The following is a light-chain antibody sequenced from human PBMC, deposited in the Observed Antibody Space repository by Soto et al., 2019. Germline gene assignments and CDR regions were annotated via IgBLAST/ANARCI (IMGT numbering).Light chain of an antibody. V-gene: IGKV3-11*01. J-gene: IGKJ2*01. CDR3: QQGSHWYT. CDR2: ATS. CDR1: QSVDRY. Sequence: DIVLTQSPATLSLSPGDRATLSCRASQSVDRYLAWYQEKPGQGPSILIYATSDRATGIPDRFSDSGSGTNFTLATSSVEPEDFGVYYCQQGSHWYTCRQGPELEIK.